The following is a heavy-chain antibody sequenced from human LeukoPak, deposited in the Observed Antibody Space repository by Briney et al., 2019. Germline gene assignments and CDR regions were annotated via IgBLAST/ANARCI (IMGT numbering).Heavy chain of an antibody. V-gene: IGHV4-59*12. CDR1: GGSISSYY. D-gene: IGHD3-22*01. CDR2: IYYSGST. Sequence: PSETLSLTCTVSGGSISSYYWSWIRQPPGKGLEWIGYIYYSGSTNYNPSLKSRVTISVDTSTNQFSLKLSSVTAADTAVYYCARDPGYYDTSGYPAYFDYWGQGTLVTVSS. CDR3: ARDPGYYDTSGYPAYFDY. J-gene: IGHJ4*02.